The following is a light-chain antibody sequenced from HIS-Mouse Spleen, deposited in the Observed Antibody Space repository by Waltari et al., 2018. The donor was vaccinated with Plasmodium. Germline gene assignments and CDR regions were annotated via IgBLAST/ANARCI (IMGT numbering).Light chain of an antibody. CDR1: ISDVGGYTY. Sequence: QSALTQPPSASGSPGPSVTISCTGTISDVGGYTYVPSYQQHPGKAPKLMIYEVSKRPSGVPDRFSGSKSGNTASLTVSGLQAEDEADYYCSSYAGSNNLEVFGGGTKLTVL. CDR2: EVS. CDR3: SSYAGSNNLEV. J-gene: IGLJ2*01. V-gene: IGLV2-8*01.